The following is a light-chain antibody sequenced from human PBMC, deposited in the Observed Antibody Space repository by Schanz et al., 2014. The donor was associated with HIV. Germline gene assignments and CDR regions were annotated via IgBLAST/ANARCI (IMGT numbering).Light chain of an antibody. CDR1: SSDVGGHNY. CDR3: QSYDSSLSDSRV. CDR2: DVT. J-gene: IGLJ3*02. Sequence: QSVLTQPASVSGSPGQSITISCTGVSSDVGGHNYVSWYQQHPGRAPQLMIYDVTYRPSGVSDRFSGSKSGTSASLAITGLQAEDEAEYYCQSYDSSLSDSRVFGRGTQLTVL. V-gene: IGLV2-14*03.